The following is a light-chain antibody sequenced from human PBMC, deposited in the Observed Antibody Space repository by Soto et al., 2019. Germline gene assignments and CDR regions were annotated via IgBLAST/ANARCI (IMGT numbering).Light chain of an antibody. V-gene: IGKV2-28*01. J-gene: IGKJ1*01. CDR3: MQALQTPRT. Sequence: DIVMTQSPLSLPVTPGEPASISCRSSQSLLHSIGYNYLDWYLQKPGQSPQLLIYLGSNRAPGVPDRFSGSGSGTDFTLKISRVEAEDVGVYYCMQALQTPRTFGQGTKVEIK. CDR1: QSLLHSIGYNY. CDR2: LGS.